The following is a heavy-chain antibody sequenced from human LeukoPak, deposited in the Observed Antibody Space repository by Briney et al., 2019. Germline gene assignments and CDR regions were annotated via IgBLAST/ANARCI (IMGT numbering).Heavy chain of an antibody. Sequence: SETLSLTRAVSGYSISSGYYWGWIRQPPGKGLEWIGSMYHSGSTYYNPSLKSRVTISVDTSKNLFSLKLSSVTAADTAVYYCARQLFWSGYWFDPWGQGTLVTISS. CDR3: ARQLFWSGYWFDP. D-gene: IGHD3-3*01. CDR2: MYHSGST. CDR1: GYSISSGYY. V-gene: IGHV4-38-2*01. J-gene: IGHJ5*02.